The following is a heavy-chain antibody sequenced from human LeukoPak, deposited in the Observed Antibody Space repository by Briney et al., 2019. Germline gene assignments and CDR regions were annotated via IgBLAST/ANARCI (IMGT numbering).Heavy chain of an antibody. Sequence: SVKVSCKASGFTFTSSAVQWVRQARGQRLEWIGWIVVGSGKTTYAQKFQERVTITRDVSTSTAYIELSSLRSEDTAVYYCAAERHDILTGWSIFDYWGQGTLVTVSS. CDR2: IVVGSGKT. V-gene: IGHV1-58*01. J-gene: IGHJ4*02. D-gene: IGHD3-9*01. CDR3: AAERHDILTGWSIFDY. CDR1: GFTFTSSA.